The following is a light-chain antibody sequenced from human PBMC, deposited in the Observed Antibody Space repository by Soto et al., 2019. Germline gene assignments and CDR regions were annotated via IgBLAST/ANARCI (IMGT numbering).Light chain of an antibody. Sequence: EIVMTQSPATLSVSPGERATLSCRASQSVSSNLAWYQQKPGQAPRLLIYGASTRATGIPARFSGSGSGTEFTLTISSLQSEDFAVYYCQQYNNGPPNFGQGTKVDIK. CDR3: QQYNNGPPN. CDR1: QSVSSN. CDR2: GAS. V-gene: IGKV3-15*01. J-gene: IGKJ1*01.